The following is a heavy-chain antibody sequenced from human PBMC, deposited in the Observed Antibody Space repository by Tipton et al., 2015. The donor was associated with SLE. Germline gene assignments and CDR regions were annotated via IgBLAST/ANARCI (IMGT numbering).Heavy chain of an antibody. Sequence: TLSLTCAGYGGSFSGYYWSLIRPPPGKGLEWIGEINHSGSTNYNPSLKSRVTISVDTSKNQFSLKLSAVTAADTAVYYCARGWELRYWGQGTLVTVSS. CDR1: GGSFSGYY. D-gene: IGHD1-26*01. J-gene: IGHJ4*02. CDR2: INHSGST. CDR3: ARGWELRY. V-gene: IGHV4-34*01.